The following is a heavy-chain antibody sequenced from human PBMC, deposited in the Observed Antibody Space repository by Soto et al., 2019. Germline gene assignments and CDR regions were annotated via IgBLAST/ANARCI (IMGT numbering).Heavy chain of an antibody. CDR3: ARQWLLYFDY. V-gene: IGHV4-34*01. CDR1: GGSFSDYS. D-gene: IGHD5-12*01. Sequence: QVQLQQWGAGLLRPSETLSLTCAVSGGSFSDYSWSWIRQPPGEGLEWIGEIDHPGAARYNPSLKSRVTMSADASRGQFSLRLTSVTAADTAVYFCARQWLLYFDYWGQGTRVTVSS. CDR2: IDHPGAA. J-gene: IGHJ4*02.